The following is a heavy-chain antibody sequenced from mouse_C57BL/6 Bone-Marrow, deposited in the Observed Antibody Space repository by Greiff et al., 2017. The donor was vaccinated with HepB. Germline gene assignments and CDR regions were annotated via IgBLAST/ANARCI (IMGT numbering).Heavy chain of an antibody. V-gene: IGHV1-54*01. CDR2: INPGSGGT. CDR1: GYAFTNYL. J-gene: IGHJ1*03. Sequence: QVQLQQSGAELVRPGTSVKVSCKASGYAFTNYLIEWVKQRPGQGLEWIGVINPGSGGTNYNEKFKGKATLTADKSSSTAYMQLSSLTSEDSAVYCCARSPYYRYFDVWGTGTTVTVSS. CDR3: ARSPYYRYFDV.